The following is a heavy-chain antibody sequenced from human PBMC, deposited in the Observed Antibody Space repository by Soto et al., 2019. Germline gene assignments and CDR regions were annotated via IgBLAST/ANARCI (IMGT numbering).Heavy chain of an antibody. V-gene: IGHV3-30-3*01. CDR1: GFAFNIYA. Sequence: PGGSLRLSCAASGFAFNIYAIHWVRQAPGKGLEWVAVISHDGTNRYYTDSVRGRFTISRDNSKNTVYLEMDSLRADDTAVYYCARSSGVPTPDFDYWGQGTLVTVS. CDR2: ISHDGTNR. J-gene: IGHJ4*02. D-gene: IGHD3-3*01. CDR3: ARSSGVPTPDFDY.